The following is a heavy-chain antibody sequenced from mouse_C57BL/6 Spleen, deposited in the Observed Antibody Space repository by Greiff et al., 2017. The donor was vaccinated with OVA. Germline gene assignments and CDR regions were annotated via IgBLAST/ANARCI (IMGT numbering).Heavy chain of an antibody. CDR2: INPYNGDT. D-gene: IGHD1-1*01. V-gene: IGHV1-20*01. Sequence: EVKVVESGPELVKPGDSVKISCKASGYSFTGYFMNWVMQSHGKSLEWIGRINPYNGDTFYNQKFKGKATLTVDKSSSTAHMELRSLTSEDSAVYYCARDYYGSRSYAMDYWGQGTSVTVSS. J-gene: IGHJ4*01. CDR3: ARDYYGSRSYAMDY. CDR1: GYSFTGYF.